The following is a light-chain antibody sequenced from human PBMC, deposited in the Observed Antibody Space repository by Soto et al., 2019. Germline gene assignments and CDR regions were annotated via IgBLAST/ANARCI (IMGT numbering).Light chain of an antibody. Sequence: DIVMAQSPLSLRVTPEEPASISCRSSQSLLHSNGYNYLDWYLQKPRQSPQLLIYLGSNRASGVPDRFSGSGSGTDFTLKISRVEAEDVGVYYCMQPLQSWTFGQGTKVDIK. CDR2: LGS. J-gene: IGKJ1*01. V-gene: IGKV2-28*01. CDR3: MQPLQSWT. CDR1: QSLLHSNGYNY.